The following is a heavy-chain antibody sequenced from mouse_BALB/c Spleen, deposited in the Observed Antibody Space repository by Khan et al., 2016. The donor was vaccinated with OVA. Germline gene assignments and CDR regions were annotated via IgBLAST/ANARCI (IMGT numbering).Heavy chain of an antibody. V-gene: IGHV1-77*01. D-gene: IGHD1-2*01. CDR3: ARKNYFGYTFAY. Sequence: QVQLQQSGAELARPGASVKLSCKASGYTFTDYYIHWVKQRTGQGLEWIGEISPGSGDTYYNEKFKGKATLTAAKSSTTAYMQLSSLTSEASAVYFCARKNYFGYTFAYWGQGTLVTVSA. J-gene: IGHJ3*01. CDR2: ISPGSGDT. CDR1: GYTFTDYY.